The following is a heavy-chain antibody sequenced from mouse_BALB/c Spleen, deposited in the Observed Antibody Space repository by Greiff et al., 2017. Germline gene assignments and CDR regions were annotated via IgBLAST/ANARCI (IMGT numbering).Heavy chain of an antibody. CDR1: GYTFTSYW. CDR2: INPSTGYT. Sequence: VQLQQSGAELAKPGASVKMSCKASGYTFTSYWMHWVKQRPGQGLEWIGYINPSTGYTEYNQKFKDKATLTADKSSSTAYMQLSSLTSEDSAVYYCASSYYGNYVYAMDYWGQGTSVTVSS. CDR3: ASSYYGNYVYAMDY. D-gene: IGHD2-10*01. J-gene: IGHJ4*01. V-gene: IGHV1-7*01.